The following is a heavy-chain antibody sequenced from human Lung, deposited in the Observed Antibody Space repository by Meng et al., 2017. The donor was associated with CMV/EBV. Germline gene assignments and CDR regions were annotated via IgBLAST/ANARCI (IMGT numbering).Heavy chain of an antibody. CDR2: ISAYNGNT. CDR1: GFTFTTYF. Sequence: HVQLLRSSADVNKPWVSLKLSCQTSGFTFTTYFMHWLRKAPGQGLEWMGWISAYNGNTNYAQTLQGRVTMTTDTSTSTAYMELRSLRSDDTAVYYCARVEVGITSGDYWGQGTLVTVSS. CDR3: ARVEVGITSGDY. D-gene: IGHD1-26*01. J-gene: IGHJ4*02. V-gene: IGHV1-18*01.